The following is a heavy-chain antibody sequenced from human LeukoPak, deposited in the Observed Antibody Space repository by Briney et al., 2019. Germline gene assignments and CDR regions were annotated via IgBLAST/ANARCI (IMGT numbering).Heavy chain of an antibody. J-gene: IGHJ4*02. CDR3: ARVVVGATIPHY. V-gene: IGHV1-8*01. D-gene: IGHD1-26*01. CDR1: GYTFTSYD. Sequence: ASVKVSCKASGYTFTSYDINWVRQATGQGLEWMGWMNPNSGNTGYAQKFQGRVTMTRNTSISTACMELSSLRSEDTAVYYCARVVVGATIPHYWGQGTLVTVSS. CDR2: MNPNSGNT.